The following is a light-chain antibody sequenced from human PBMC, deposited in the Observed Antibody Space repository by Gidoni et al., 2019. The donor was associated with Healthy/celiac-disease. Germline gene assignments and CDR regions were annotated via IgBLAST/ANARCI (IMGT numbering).Light chain of an antibody. J-gene: IGKJ4*01. CDR1: QRVSSY. V-gene: IGKV3-11*01. CDR3: QQRSNWPPLT. Sequence: EVVLTQSPATLSLSPGEQATLSCRASQRVSSYLAWYQQKPGQAPTLLIYDASNRATGIPARFSGSGSGTDFTLTISSLEPEDFAVYYCQQRSNWPPLTFGGGTKVEIK. CDR2: DAS.